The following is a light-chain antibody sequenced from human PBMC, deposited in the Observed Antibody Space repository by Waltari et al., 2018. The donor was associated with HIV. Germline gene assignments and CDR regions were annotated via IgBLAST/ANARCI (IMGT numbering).Light chain of an antibody. J-gene: IGLJ1*01. CDR2: DVN. Sequence: QSALTQPASVSGPPEQSLPIPCPAPRPHVGDSHYVSCYPQYPGKAPKLISYDVNKRPSGVSNRFSGSKSGNTASLTISGLQAEDEADYYCCSYAGSSTFGFYVFGTGTKVTVL. CDR3: CSYAGSSTFGFYV. V-gene: IGLV2-23*02. CDR1: RPHVGDSHY.